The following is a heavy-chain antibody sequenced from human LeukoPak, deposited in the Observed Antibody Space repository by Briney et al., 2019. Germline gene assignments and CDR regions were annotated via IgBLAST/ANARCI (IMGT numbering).Heavy chain of an antibody. CDR3: ARGRLPDFGVVIAPYYYYYYMDV. D-gene: IGHD3-3*01. Sequence: SETLSLTRAVYGGSFSGYYWSWIRQPPGKGLEWIGEINHSGSTNYNPSLKSRVTISVDTSKNQFSLKLSSVTAADTAVYYCARGRLPDFGVVIAPYYYYYYMDVWGKGTTVTVSS. J-gene: IGHJ6*03. CDR2: INHSGST. CDR1: GGSFSGYY. V-gene: IGHV4-34*01.